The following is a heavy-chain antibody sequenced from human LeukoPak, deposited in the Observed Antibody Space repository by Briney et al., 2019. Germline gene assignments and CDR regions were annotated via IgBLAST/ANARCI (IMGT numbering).Heavy chain of an antibody. D-gene: IGHD2-2*01. CDR3: AREERLGYCSSTSCPASYYYYGMDV. CDR2: ISSSSSYI. Sequence: PGGSLRLSCAASGFTFSSYSMNWVRQAPGKGLEWVSSISSSSSYIYYADSVKGRFTISRDNAKNSLYLQMNSLRAEDTAVYYCAREERLGYCSSTSCPASYYYYGMDVWGKGTTVTVSS. V-gene: IGHV3-21*01. CDR1: GFTFSSYS. J-gene: IGHJ6*04.